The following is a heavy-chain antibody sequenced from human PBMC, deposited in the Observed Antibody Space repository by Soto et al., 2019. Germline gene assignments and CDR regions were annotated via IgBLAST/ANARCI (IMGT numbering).Heavy chain of an antibody. D-gene: IGHD6-13*01. CDR1: GYSFTIDW. J-gene: IGHJ6*02. Sequence: PGESLKIWCDGSGYSFTIDWIGLVLQIPGKGLEWMGIIYPGDSDTRYSPSFQCQVTISADKSISTAYLQWSSLKASDTAMYYCARSLYSSSWYYYYGMDVWGQGTTVTVSS. CDR3: ARSLYSSSWYYYYGMDV. V-gene: IGHV5-51*01. CDR2: IYPGDSDT.